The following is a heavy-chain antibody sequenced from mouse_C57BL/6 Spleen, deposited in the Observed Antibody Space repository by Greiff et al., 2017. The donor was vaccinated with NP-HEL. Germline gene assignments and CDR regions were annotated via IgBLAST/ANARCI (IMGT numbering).Heavy chain of an antibody. V-gene: IGHV5-4*03. CDR1: GFTFSSYA. Sequence: EVMLVESGGGLVKPGGSLKLSCAASGFTFSSYAMSWVRQTPEKRLEWVATISDGGSYTYYPDNVKGRFTISRDNAKKNLYLQMSHLKSEDTAMYYCARAGYGSSYRYFDVWGTGTTVTVSS. CDR2: ISDGGSYT. D-gene: IGHD1-1*01. CDR3: ARAGYGSSYRYFDV. J-gene: IGHJ1*03.